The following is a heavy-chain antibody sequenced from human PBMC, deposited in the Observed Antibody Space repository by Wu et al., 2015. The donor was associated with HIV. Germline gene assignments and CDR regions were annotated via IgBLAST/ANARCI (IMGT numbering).Heavy chain of an antibody. V-gene: IGHV1-69*12. Sequence: QVQLVQSGAEVKKPGSSVKVSCKASGGTFSSYAISWVRQAPGQGLEWMGGIIPIFGTANYAQKFQGRVTITADESTSTAYMELSSLRSEDTAVYYCARHSGSYYKRAKYFQHWGQGTLVTVSS. CDR1: GGTFSSYA. D-gene: IGHD3-10*01. J-gene: IGHJ1*01. CDR2: IIPIFGTA. CDR3: ARHSGSYYKRAKYFQH.